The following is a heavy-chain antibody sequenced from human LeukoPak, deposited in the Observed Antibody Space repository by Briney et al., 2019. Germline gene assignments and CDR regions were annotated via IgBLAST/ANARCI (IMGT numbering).Heavy chain of an antibody. D-gene: IGHD3-3*01. V-gene: IGHV1-69*01. CDR1: GGTFSSYA. CDR2: IIPIFGTA. Sequence: SVKVSCKASGGTFSSYAISWVRQAPGQGLEWMGGIIPIFGTANYAQKFQGRVTITADESTSTAYMELSSLRSEDTAVYYCARALYDFWSGYFPRYYYYYYIDVWGKGTTVTVSS. CDR3: ARALYDFWSGYFPRYYYYYYIDV. J-gene: IGHJ6*03.